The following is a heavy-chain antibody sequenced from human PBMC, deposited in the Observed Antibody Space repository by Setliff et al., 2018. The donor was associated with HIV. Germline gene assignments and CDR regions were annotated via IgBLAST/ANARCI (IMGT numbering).Heavy chain of an antibody. CDR3: ARGLRLGAEKYFDS. CDR2: IYYSGST. CDR1: GGSISSGGYY. J-gene: IGHJ4*02. Sequence: SETLSLTCTVSGGSISSGGYYWTWIRQHPGKGLEWIGYIYYSGSTYYNPSLKSRVTISVDTAKNQFSLKLNSVTAADTAVYYWARGLRLGAEKYFDSWGQGALVTVSS. V-gene: IGHV4-31*03. D-gene: IGHD3-16*01.